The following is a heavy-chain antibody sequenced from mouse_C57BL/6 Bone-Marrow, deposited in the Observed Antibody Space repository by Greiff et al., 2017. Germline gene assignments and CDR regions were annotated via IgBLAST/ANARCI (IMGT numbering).Heavy chain of an antibody. J-gene: IGHJ2*01. D-gene: IGHD1-1*01. Sequence: VQLQQSGPVLVKPGASVKMSCKASGYTFTDYYMNWVKQSHGKSLEWIGVINPYNGGTSYNQKFKGKATLTVDKSSSTAYMELNSLTSEDSAVXYCAREPLTTVVARFDYWGQGTTLTVSS. CDR2: INPYNGGT. CDR1: GYTFTDYY. CDR3: AREPLTTVVARFDY. V-gene: IGHV1-19*01.